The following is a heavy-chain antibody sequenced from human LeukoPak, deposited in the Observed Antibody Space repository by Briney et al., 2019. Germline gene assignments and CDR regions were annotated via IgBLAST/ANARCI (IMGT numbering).Heavy chain of an antibody. CDR2: IWYDGGKK. Sequence: PGGSLRLSCAASGFTFSSNGMYWIRQAPGKGLEWVSLIWYDGGKKYYVDSVKGRFTISRDNSKNTLYLQMDSLRAEDTAVYYCARMTGSSADYWGQGTLVTVSS. V-gene: IGHV3-33*07. J-gene: IGHJ4*02. CDR1: GFTFSSNG. D-gene: IGHD1-26*01. CDR3: ARMTGSSADY.